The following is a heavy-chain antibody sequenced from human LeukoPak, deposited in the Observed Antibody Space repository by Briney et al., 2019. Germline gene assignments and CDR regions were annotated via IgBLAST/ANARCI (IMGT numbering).Heavy chain of an antibody. V-gene: IGHV3-23*01. D-gene: IGHD6-19*01. CDR3: AKDLPYSSGWYPAPGDY. CDR2: IGRSAGST. Sequence: GGSLRLSCAASGFTFSTYAMSWVRQAPGKGLEWVSAIGRSAGSTYYADSVKGRFTISRDNSKNTLYLQMNSLRAEDTAVYYCAKDLPYSSGWYPAPGDYWGQGTLVTVSS. J-gene: IGHJ4*02. CDR1: GFTFSTYA.